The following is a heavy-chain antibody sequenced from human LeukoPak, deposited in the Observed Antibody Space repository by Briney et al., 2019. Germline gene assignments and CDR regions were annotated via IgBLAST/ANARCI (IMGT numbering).Heavy chain of an antibody. CDR1: GYTFAGYY. CDR2: INPNSGGT. J-gene: IGHJ4*02. V-gene: IGHV1-2*02. CDR3: ARMKGAKSQFFDY. Sequence: ASVKVSCKASGYTFAGYYMHWVRQAPGQGLEWMGWINPNSGGTNYAQKFQGRVTMTRDTSISTAYMELSRLRSDDTAVYYCARMKGAKSQFFDYWGQGTLVTVSS. D-gene: IGHD1-26*01.